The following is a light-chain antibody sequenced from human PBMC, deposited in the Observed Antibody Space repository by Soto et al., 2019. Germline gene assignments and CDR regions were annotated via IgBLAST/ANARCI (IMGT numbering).Light chain of an antibody. J-gene: IGKJ1*01. V-gene: IGKV3-20*01. CDR2: NAS. CDR1: QSVTVNS. CDR3: QQYGSSPPWT. Sequence: EILLTQSPSTLSLSPGAGVTLSCRASQSVTVNSLAWYQQKPGQAPRLLIYNASSRATGIPDRFSGSGAATEFTPTISRLEPEDFSVYYCQQYGSSPPWTFGQGTKVDIK.